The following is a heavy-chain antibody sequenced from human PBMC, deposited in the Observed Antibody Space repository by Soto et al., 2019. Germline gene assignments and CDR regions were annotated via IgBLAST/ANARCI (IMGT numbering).Heavy chain of an antibody. CDR3: ARDRGDYDFWSGYSSALDI. V-gene: IGHV3-30*03. J-gene: IGHJ3*02. D-gene: IGHD3-3*01. CDR2: ISYDGSNK. Sequence: GGSLRLSCAASGFTFSSYGMHWVRQAPGKGLEWVAVISYDGSNKYYADSVKGRFTISRDNSKNTLYLQMNSLRAEDTAVYYCARDRGDYDFWSGYSSALDIWGQGTMVTVSS. CDR1: GFTFSSYG.